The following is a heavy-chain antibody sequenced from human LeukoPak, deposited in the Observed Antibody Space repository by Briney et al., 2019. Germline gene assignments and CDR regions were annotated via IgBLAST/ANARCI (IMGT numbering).Heavy chain of an antibody. V-gene: IGHV4-39*01. D-gene: IGHD1-26*01. J-gene: IGHJ5*02. CDR3: ASHKWELLPNWFDP. Sequence: NPSETLSLTCTVSTGSISSSSYYWRWIRQPPGKGLEWIGSIYYSGSTYYNPSLKSRVTISVDTSKNQFSLKLSSVTAADTAVYYCASHKWELLPNWFDPWGQGTLVTVSS. CDR1: TGSISSSSYY. CDR2: IYYSGST.